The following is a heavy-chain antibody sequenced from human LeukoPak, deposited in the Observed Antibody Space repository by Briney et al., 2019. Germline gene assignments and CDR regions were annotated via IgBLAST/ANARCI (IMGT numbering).Heavy chain of an antibody. CDR2: ISGSGGST. CDR3: AKSSRYSSSWYWFDP. J-gene: IGHJ5*02. Sequence: GGSLRLSCAASGSTFSSYAMSWVRQAPGKGLEWVSAISGSGGSTYYADSVKGRFTISRDNSKNTLYLQMNSLRAEDTAVYYCAKSSRYSSSWYWFDPWGQGTLVTVSS. V-gene: IGHV3-23*01. CDR1: GSTFSSYA. D-gene: IGHD6-13*01.